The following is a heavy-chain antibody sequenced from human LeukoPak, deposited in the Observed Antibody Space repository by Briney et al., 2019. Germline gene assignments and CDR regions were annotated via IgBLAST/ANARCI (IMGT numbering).Heavy chain of an antibody. J-gene: IGHJ6*02. CDR1: GFTFNNYW. CDR3: AGIYGMDV. CDR2: IKKDGSEK. V-gene: IGHV3-7*01. Sequence: PGGSVRLSCAASGFTFNNYWMSWVRQAPGKGLEWVANIKKDGSEKYYVDSVKGRFTISRDNAKNSLYLQMNSLRVEDTAVYYCAGIYGMDVWGQGTTVTVSS.